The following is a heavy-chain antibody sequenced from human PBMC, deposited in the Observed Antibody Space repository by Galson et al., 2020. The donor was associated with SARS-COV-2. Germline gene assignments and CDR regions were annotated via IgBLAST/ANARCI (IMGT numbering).Heavy chain of an antibody. CDR1: GGSISSYY. CDR3: ASWAPPGHYYGMDV. V-gene: IGHV4-59*08. CDR2: IYYSGST. Sequence: ETSETLSLTCTVSGGSISSYYWSWIRQPPGKGLEWIGYIYYSGSTNYNPSLKSRVTISVDTSKNQFSLKLSSVTAADTAVYYCASWAPPGHYYGMDVWGQGTTVTVSS. J-gene: IGHJ6*02. D-gene: IGHD3-16*01.